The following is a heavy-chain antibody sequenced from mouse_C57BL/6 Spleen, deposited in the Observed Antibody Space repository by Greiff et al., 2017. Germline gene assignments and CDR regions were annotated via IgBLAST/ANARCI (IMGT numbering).Heavy chain of an antibody. CDR2: IDPENGDT. V-gene: IGHV14-4*01. D-gene: IGHD3-3*01. Sequence: VQLQQSGAELVRPGASVKLSCTASGFNIKDDYMHWVKQRPEQGLEWIGWIDPENGDTEYASKFQGKATITADTSSNTAYLQLSSLTSEDAAVNYCTTGDRDYYAMDYWGQGTSVTVSS. CDR1: GFNIKDDY. CDR3: TTGDRDYYAMDY. J-gene: IGHJ4*01.